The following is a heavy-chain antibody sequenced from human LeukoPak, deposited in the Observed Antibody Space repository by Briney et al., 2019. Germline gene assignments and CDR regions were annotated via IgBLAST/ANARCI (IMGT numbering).Heavy chain of an antibody. D-gene: IGHD4-17*01. CDR3: ARAAPYYGDDAFDI. CDR2: INHSGST. J-gene: IGHJ3*02. CDR1: GGSFNNYY. V-gene: IGHV4-34*01. Sequence: SETLSLTCAVYGGSFNNYYWSWIRQSPGKGLEWIGEINHSGSTNYNPSLKGRVTISVDTSKNQFSLKLSSVTAADTAVYYCARAAPYYGDDAFDIWGQGTMVTVSS.